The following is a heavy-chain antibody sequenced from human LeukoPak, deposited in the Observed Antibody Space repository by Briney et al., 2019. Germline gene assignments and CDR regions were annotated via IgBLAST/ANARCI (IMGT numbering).Heavy chain of an antibody. CDR2: IYHSGST. CDR1: GGSISSGDYY. J-gene: IGHJ4*02. D-gene: IGHD3-3*01. V-gene: IGHV4-30-2*01. Sequence: SETLSLTCNVSGGSISSGDYYWSWVRQPPGKGLEWIGYIYHSGSTFYNPSLKSRVTISLDRSNNQFPLKLSSVTAADTAVYYCARCSSTRFLEWYHEYWGQGTLVTVSS. CDR3: ARCSSTRFLEWYHEY.